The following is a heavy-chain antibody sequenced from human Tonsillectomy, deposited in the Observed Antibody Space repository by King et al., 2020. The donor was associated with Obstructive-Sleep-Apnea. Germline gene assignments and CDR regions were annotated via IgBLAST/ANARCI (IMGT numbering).Heavy chain of an antibody. CDR3: ATGYTSTWLDY. J-gene: IGHJ4*02. CDR2: ISFDGSNR. Sequence: VQLVESGGGVVQPGRSLRLSCAASGFTFSSYAMHWVRQAPGKGLEWMTIISFDGSNRHYADSVKGRFTISRDNSKNTLYLRMKGLRTEDTAIYYCATGYTSTWLDYWGQGALVTVSS. V-gene: IGHV3-30-3*01. CDR1: GFTFSSYA. D-gene: IGHD6-13*01.